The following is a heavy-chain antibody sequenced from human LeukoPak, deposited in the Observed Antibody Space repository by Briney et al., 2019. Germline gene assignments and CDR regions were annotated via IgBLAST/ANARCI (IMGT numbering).Heavy chain of an antibody. D-gene: IGHD3-3*01. V-gene: IGHV3-9*01. CDR2: ISWNSGSI. CDR3: AKVSGVGFWSGYYDY. CDR1: GFTFDDYA. J-gene: IGHJ4*02. Sequence: GGSLRLSCAASGFTFDDYAMHWVRQAPGKGLEWVSGISWNSGSIGYADSVKGRFTISRDNAKNSLYLQMNSLRAEDTALYYCAKVSGVGFWSGYYDYWGQGTLVTVSS.